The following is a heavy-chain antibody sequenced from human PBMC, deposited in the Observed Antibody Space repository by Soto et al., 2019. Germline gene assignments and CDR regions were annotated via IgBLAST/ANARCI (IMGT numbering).Heavy chain of an antibody. Sequence: GASVKVSCKASGYTFTSYGISWVRQAPGQGLEWMGWISAYNGNTNYAQKLQGRVTMTTDTSTSTAYMELRSLRSDDTAVYYCARVLGYCISTSCLYYFYYWGQGTLVTVSS. V-gene: IGHV1-18*01. CDR3: ARVLGYCISTSCLYYFYY. CDR1: GYTFTSYG. D-gene: IGHD2-2*01. J-gene: IGHJ4*02. CDR2: ISAYNGNT.